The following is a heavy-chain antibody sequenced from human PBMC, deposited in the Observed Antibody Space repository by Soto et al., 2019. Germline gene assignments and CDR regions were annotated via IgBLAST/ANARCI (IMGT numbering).Heavy chain of an antibody. D-gene: IGHD3-16*01. CDR1: GFTFSSHG. J-gene: IGHJ6*02. CDR3: ARWGDDKKMDV. V-gene: IGHV3-33*01. Sequence: QEQLVESGGGVVQPGRSLRLSCVASGFTFSSHGMHWVRQAPGKGLEWVAVIWYDGSNKYYADSVKGRFTVSRDNSKNTLYLQMNSLRADDTAVDYCARWGDDKKMDVWGQGTTVTVSS. CDR2: IWYDGSNK.